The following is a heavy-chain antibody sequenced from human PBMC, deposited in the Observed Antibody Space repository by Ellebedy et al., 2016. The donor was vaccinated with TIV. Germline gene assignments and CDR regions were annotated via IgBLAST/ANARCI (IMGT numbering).Heavy chain of an antibody. CDR3: ARHKGFYTDV. CDR2: IYYTGST. V-gene: IGHV4-39*01. J-gene: IGHJ6*03. Sequence: SETLSLTXNVSGGSISGSDSYWGWIRQSPEKGLEWIGTIYYTGSTYYNPSLKSRVTISVDTSKNDFSLKLTSVTAADTAVYYCARHKGFYTDVWGKGTTVTVSS. CDR1: GGSISGSDSY.